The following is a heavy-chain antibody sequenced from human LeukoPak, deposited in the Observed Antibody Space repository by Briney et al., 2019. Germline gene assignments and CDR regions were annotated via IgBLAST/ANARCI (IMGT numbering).Heavy chain of an antibody. V-gene: IGHV4-61*02. CDR2: IYTSGST. D-gene: IGHD3-9*01. CDR3: ARAPYYDILTGQYYYYGMDV. Sequence: SQTLSLTCTVSGGSISSGSYYWSWIRQPAGKGLEWIRRIYTSGSTNYNPSLKSRVTISVDTSKNRFSLKLSSVTAADTAVYYCARAPYYDILTGQYYYYGMDVWGQGTTVTVSS. CDR1: GGSISSGSYY. J-gene: IGHJ6*02.